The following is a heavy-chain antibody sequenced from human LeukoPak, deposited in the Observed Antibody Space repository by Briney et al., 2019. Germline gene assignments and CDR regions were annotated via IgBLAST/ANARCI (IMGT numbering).Heavy chain of an antibody. D-gene: IGHD3-9*01. CDR2: ITGSGGTT. CDR1: GFTFNNYA. J-gene: IGHJ4*02. CDR3: AKWGDYDILTGYYDSDY. Sequence: GGSLRLSCAASGFTFNNYAMSWVRQAPGKGLGWVSAITGSGGTTFYADSVKGRFTISRENSKNTLYLQMNSLRAEDTAVYYCAKWGDYDILTGYYDSDYWGQGTPVTVSS. V-gene: IGHV3-23*01.